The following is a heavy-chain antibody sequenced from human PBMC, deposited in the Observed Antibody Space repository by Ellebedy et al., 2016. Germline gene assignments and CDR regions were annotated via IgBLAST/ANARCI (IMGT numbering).Heavy chain of an antibody. Sequence: GESLKISCAASGFDFSYYGMKVVREGDGKGLEWVSYISSSSGTIYYADSVKGRFTISRDNAKNSLYLQMNSLRDEDTAVYYCVRDPLIFARMPVNNFDYWGQGTQVTVSS. CDR3: VRDPLIFARMPVNNFDY. CDR1: GFDFSYYG. J-gene: IGHJ4*02. V-gene: IGHV3-48*02. CDR2: ISSSSGTI. D-gene: IGHD2-15*01.